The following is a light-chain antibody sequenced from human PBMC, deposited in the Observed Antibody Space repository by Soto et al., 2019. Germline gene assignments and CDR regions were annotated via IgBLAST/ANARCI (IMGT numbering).Light chain of an antibody. CDR3: QKYYSFPRK. CDR2: AAS. CDR1: QGISSY. V-gene: IGKV1D-8*01. Sequence: VRWMTHSRYLISASTLYRFNMSFLMSQGISSYLAWYQQKPGKAPELLIYAASTLQSGVPSRFSGSGSGTDFTLTISCLQSEDFATYYCQKYYSFPRKFGKGNKGAIK. J-gene: IGKJ1*01.